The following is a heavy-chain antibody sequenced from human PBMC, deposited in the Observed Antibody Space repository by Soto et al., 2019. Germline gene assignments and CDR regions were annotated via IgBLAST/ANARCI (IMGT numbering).Heavy chain of an antibody. D-gene: IGHD3-10*02. CDR1: GFSLNTNGVG. J-gene: IGHJ3*01. V-gene: IGHV2-5*02. CDR3: AHRRARTDDRDDAYDV. CDR2: IYWEDTK. Sequence: QITLKESGLTLVKPTQTLTLTCIFSGFSLNTNGVGVGWIRQPPGQSLEWLALIYWEDTKRYSPSLKTRLSLTKDTAQNLGFLTMTNMDPVDTATYYGAHRRARTDDRDDAYDVWGQGTMVVVSA.